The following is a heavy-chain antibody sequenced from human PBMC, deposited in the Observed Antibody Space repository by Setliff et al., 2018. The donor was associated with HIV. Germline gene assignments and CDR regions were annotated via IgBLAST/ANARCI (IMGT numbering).Heavy chain of an antibody. J-gene: IGHJ4*02. CDR2: IYHGGST. Sequence: PSETLSLTCSVSGYVISSGYYWGWIRQPPGKGLEWIGSIYHGGSTYQNPSLRNRVTISIDPWKNQFSLKLRSVTAADTAVYYCESDISPDDGYNRLHYFDYWGQGTLVTVSS. CDR1: GYVISSGYY. CDR3: ESDISPDDGYNRLHYFDY. V-gene: IGHV4-38-2*02. D-gene: IGHD5-12*01.